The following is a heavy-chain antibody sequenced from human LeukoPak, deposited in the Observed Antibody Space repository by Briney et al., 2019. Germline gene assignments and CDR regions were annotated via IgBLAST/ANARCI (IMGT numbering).Heavy chain of an antibody. CDR3: ARDSAVTTSHHFDY. D-gene: IGHD4-17*01. Sequence: GGSLRLSCAASGFTFSNYAMSWVRQAPGKGLEWVSAISGSGGNTYYADSVKGRFTISRDNSKNTLYLQMNSLRAEDTAVYYCARDSAVTTSHHFDYWGQGTLVTVSS. CDR1: GFTFSNYA. CDR2: ISGSGGNT. V-gene: IGHV3-23*01. J-gene: IGHJ4*02.